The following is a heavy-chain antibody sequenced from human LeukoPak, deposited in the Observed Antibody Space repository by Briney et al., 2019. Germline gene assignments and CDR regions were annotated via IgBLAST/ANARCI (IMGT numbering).Heavy chain of an antibody. CDR1: GYTFTSYA. J-gene: IGHJ4*02. D-gene: IGHD3-10*01. Sequence: ASVKVSCKAYGYTFTSYAMHWVRQAPGQRLEWMGWINAGNGNTKYSQKFQGRVTITRDTSASTAYMELSSLRSEDTAVYYCARSDYLNYYGSGSYSGYYFDYWGQGTLVTVSS. CDR3: ARSDYLNYYGSGSYSGYYFDY. V-gene: IGHV1-3*01. CDR2: INAGNGNT.